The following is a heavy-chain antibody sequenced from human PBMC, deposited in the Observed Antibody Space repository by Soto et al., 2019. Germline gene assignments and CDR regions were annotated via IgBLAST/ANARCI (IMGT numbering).Heavy chain of an antibody. Sequence: QITLKESGPTLVKPTQTLTLTCTFSGFSLSTSGVGVGWIRQPPGKALEWLALIYWDDDKRYSPSLKSRLTITTDTSKSQVVLTMTNMDPVDTATYYCAHSLYGDYPSVDWGQGTLVTVSS. V-gene: IGHV2-5*02. CDR1: GFSLSTSGVG. D-gene: IGHD4-17*01. CDR2: IYWDDDK. CDR3: AHSLYGDYPSVD. J-gene: IGHJ4*02.